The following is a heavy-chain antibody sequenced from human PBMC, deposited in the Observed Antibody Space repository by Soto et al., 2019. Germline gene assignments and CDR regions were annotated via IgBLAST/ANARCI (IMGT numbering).Heavy chain of an antibody. CDR2: INPNSGGT. CDR3: ARVYCSGGSCYSGNAFDI. Sequence: QVQLVQSGAEVKKPGASVKVSCKASGYTFTGYYMHWVRQAPGQGLEWMGWINPNSGGTNYAQKFQGWVTMTRDTSISTAYMELSRLRSDDRAVYYCARVYCSGGSCYSGNAFDIWGQGTMVTVSS. V-gene: IGHV1-2*04. J-gene: IGHJ3*02. D-gene: IGHD2-15*01. CDR1: GYTFTGYY.